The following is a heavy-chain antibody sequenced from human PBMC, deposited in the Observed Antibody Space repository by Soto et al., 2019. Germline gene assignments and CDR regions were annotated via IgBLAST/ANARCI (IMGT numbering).Heavy chain of an antibody. CDR1: GGTFSSYA. D-gene: IGHD2-2*01. J-gene: IGHJ6*02. V-gene: IGHV1-69*06. Sequence: QVQLVQSGAEVKKPGSSVKVSCKASGGTFSSYAISWVRQAPGQGLEWMGGIIPIFGTANYAQKFQGRVTITADKSTSTAYMELSSLRSEETGVYYCASRDCSSTSCQPHYYYCYGMDVWGQGTTVTVSS. CDR2: IIPIFGTA. CDR3: ASRDCSSTSCQPHYYYCYGMDV.